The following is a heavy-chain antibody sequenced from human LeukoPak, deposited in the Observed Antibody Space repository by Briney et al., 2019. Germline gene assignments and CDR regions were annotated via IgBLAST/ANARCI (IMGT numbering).Heavy chain of an antibody. CDR2: ISYDGSNK. D-gene: IGHD6-19*01. Sequence: GRSLRLSCAASGFTFSSYAMHWVRQAPGKGLKWVAVISYDGSNKYYADSVKGRFTISRDNSKNTLYLQMNSLRAEDTAVYYCAAAVAAYYWGQGTLVTVSS. V-gene: IGHV3-30*04. J-gene: IGHJ4*02. CDR1: GFTFSSYA. CDR3: AAAVAAYY.